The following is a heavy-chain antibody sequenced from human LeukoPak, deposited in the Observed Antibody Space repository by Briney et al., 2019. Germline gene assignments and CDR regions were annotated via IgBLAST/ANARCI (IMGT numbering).Heavy chain of an antibody. V-gene: IGHV4-39*07. J-gene: IGHJ6*03. CDR1: GGSISSSSYY. CDR3: ARGWRWPDHYYYYYMDV. Sequence: TSETLSLTCTVSGGSISSSSYYWSWIRQPPGKGLEWIGEINHSGSTNYNPSLKSRVTISVDTSKNQFSLKLSSVTAADTAVYYCARGWRWPDHYYYYYMDVWGKGTTVTVSS. CDR2: INHSGST. D-gene: IGHD5-24*01.